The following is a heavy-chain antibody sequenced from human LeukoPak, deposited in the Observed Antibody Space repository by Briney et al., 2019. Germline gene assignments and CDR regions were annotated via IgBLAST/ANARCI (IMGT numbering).Heavy chain of an antibody. D-gene: IGHD3-3*01. CDR3: ARVQKKVDFWSGHIDN. Sequence: PGGSLRLSCVVSAFALNEYSMNWVRQAPGKGLEWVSSIGVGSTSISYTDSVKGRFTISRDDAKNSLFLQLNSLRAEDTAVYYCARVQKKVDFWSGHIDNWGQGTLVTVSS. CDR1: AFALNEYS. V-gene: IGHV3-21*01. CDR2: IGVGSTSI. J-gene: IGHJ4*02.